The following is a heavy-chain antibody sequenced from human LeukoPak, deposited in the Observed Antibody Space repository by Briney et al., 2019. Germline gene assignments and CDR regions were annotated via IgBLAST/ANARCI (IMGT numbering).Heavy chain of an antibody. CDR1: GFTFSSYS. Sequence: GGSLRLSCAASGFTFSSYSIHWVRRAPGKGLEWVAFIRYDGSNKYYADSVKGRFTISRDNSKNTLYLQMNSLRAEDTAVYYCARARGAIVVVPAARGMDVWGQGTTVTVSS. CDR3: ARARGAIVVVPAARGMDV. V-gene: IGHV3-30*02. CDR2: IRYDGSNK. D-gene: IGHD2-2*01. J-gene: IGHJ6*02.